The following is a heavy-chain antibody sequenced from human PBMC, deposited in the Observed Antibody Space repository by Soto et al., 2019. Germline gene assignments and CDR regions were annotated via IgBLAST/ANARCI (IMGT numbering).Heavy chain of an antibody. CDR1: GGSISSGGYY. Sequence: CTVSGGSISSGGYYWSWIRQHPGKGLEWIGYIYYSGSTYYNPSLKSRVTISVDTSKNQFSLKLSSVTAADTAVYYCASQTRGSSSSGFDYWGQGTLVTVSS. V-gene: IGHV4-31*03. D-gene: IGHD6-6*01. J-gene: IGHJ4*02. CDR2: IYYSGST. CDR3: ASQTRGSSSSGFDY.